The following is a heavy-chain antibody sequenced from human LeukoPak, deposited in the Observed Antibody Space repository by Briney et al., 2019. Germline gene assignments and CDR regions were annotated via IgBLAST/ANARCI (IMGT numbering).Heavy chain of an antibody. CDR2: IIPIFGTA. CDR1: GGTFSSYA. J-gene: IGHJ5*02. CDR3: ATEISLRFLTYNWFDP. V-gene: IGHV1-69*05. Sequence: ASVKVSCKASGGTFSSYAISWVRQAPGQGLEWMGGIIPIFGTANYAQKFQGRVTITTDESTSTAYMELSSLRSEDTAVYYCATEISLRFLTYNWFDPWGQGTLVTVSS. D-gene: IGHD3-3*01.